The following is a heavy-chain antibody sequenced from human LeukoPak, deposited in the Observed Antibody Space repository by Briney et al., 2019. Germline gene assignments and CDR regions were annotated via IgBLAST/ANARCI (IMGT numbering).Heavy chain of an antibody. V-gene: IGHV4-39*01. D-gene: IGHD3-10*01. J-gene: IGHJ6*03. CDR3: ARPIRSGSYYTKPRYYMDV. Sequence: PWETLSLTCTVSGGSISSSRYYWGRIPQPPGKGLEWIGSIYYSGSTYYNPSLKSRVTIAVDTPKNQFSLKLISVTAADTAVYYWARPIRSGSYYTKPRYYMDVWGKGTTVTVSS. CDR1: GGSISSSRYY. CDR2: IYYSGST.